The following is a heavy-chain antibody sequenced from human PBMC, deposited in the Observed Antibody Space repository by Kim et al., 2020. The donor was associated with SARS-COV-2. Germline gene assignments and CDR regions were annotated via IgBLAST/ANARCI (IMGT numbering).Heavy chain of an antibody. J-gene: IGHJ5*02. D-gene: IGHD3-9*01. Sequence: TYYADPVKGRFTISRDNSKNTLYLQMNSLRAEDTAVYYCASTLGMPGFDPWGQGTLVTVSS. V-gene: IGHV3-23*01. CDR3: ASTLGMPGFDP. CDR2: T.